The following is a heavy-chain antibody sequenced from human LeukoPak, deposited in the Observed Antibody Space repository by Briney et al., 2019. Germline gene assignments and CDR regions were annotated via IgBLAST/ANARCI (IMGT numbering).Heavy chain of an antibody. J-gene: IGHJ5*02. D-gene: IGHD4-17*01. V-gene: IGHV2-5*01. Sequence: SGPTLVNPTQTLTLTCTFSGFSLSTSGVAVGWFRQPPGGALEWLALIYWNDGKYYSPSLKSRLTIAKDTSKNQVVLTMTNMDPVDTATFYCARRRSPSNGDWFDPWGQGTLVTVS. CDR1: GFSLSTSGVA. CDR3: ARRRSPSNGDWFDP. CDR2: IYWNDGK.